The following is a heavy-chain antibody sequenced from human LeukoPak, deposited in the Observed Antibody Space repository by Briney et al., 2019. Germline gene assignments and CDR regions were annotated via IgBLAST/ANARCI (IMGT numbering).Heavy chain of an antibody. J-gene: IGHJ4*02. Sequence: GGSLRLSCAASGFTFSSYAMHWVRQAPGKGLEWVAVISYDGSNKYYADSVKGRFTISRDNAKNSLYLQMNSLRAEDTAVYYCAREREVEMATIIFDYWGQGTLVTVSS. CDR1: GFTFSSYA. CDR2: ISYDGSNK. CDR3: AREREVEMATIIFDY. V-gene: IGHV3-30-3*01. D-gene: IGHD5-24*01.